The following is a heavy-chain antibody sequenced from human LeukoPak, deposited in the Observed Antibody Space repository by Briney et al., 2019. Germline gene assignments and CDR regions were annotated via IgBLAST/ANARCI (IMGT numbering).Heavy chain of an antibody. CDR1: GFTFSSYS. V-gene: IGHV3-21*01. Sequence: GGPLRLLCAPSGFTFSSYSMNWVRQAPGRGREWVSSISSSSSYIYYADSVKGRFTISRDNAKNSLYLQMNSLRAEDTAVYYCARRTPDYYFDYWGQGTLVTVSS. J-gene: IGHJ4*02. D-gene: IGHD1-14*01. CDR3: ARRTPDYYFDY. CDR2: ISSSSSYI.